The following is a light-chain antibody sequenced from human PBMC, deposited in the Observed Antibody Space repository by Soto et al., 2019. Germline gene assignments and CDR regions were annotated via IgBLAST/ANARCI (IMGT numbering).Light chain of an antibody. CDR3: QQYHDWPRT. Sequence: EMVMTQSPGTLSVSPGDRATLLCRASQSVSIYVAWYQQKPGLAPRLLIYDASTRAAGIPARFSGSGSGTEFSLTISSLQSEDFAVYYCQQYHDWPRTFGQGTKVEIK. V-gene: IGKV3-15*01. J-gene: IGKJ1*01. CDR1: QSVSIY. CDR2: DAS.